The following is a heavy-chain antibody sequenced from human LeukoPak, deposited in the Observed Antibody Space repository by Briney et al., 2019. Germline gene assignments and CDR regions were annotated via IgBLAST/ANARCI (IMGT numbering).Heavy chain of an antibody. CDR1: GGSINNYY. V-gene: IGHV4-59*01. CDR3: ARDEYGGPFDY. Sequence: PSETLSLTCTVSGGSINNYYWNWIRQPPGKGLEWIGYMSCSGNTYYNPSLKSRVTISVDMSKNQFYLQMSSVTAADTAVYYCARDEYGGPFDYWGQGALVTVSS. J-gene: IGHJ4*02. D-gene: IGHD4/OR15-4a*01. CDR2: MSCSGNT.